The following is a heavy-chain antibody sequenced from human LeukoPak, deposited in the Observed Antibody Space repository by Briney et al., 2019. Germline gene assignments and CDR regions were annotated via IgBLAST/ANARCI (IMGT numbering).Heavy chain of an antibody. V-gene: IGHV3-7*03. CDR3: ARDSYYYGSGSYYINDGPYYYGMDV. CDR1: GFTFSSYW. Sequence: GGSLRLSCAASGFTFSSYWMNWARQAPGKGLEWVASINHNGNVNYYVDSVKGRFTISRDNAKNSLYLQMSNLRAEDTAVYYCARDSYYYGSGSYYINDGPYYYGMDVWGQGTTVTVSS. J-gene: IGHJ6*02. D-gene: IGHD3-10*01. CDR2: INHNGNVN.